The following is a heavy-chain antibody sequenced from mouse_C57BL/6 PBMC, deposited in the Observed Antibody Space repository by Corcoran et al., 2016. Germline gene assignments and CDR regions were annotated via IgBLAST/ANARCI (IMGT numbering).Heavy chain of an antibody. CDR1: GYAFSSYW. V-gene: IGHV1-80*01. D-gene: IGHD1-1*01. CDR3: ARTGGSSYVYWYFDV. J-gene: IGHJ1*03. Sequence: QVQLQQSGAELVKPGASVKISCKASGYAFSSYWMNWVKQRPGKGLEWIGQIYPGDGDTNYNGKFKGKATLTADKSSSTAYMQLSSLTSEDSAVYFCARTGGSSYVYWYFDVWGTGTTVTVSS. CDR2: IYPGDGDT.